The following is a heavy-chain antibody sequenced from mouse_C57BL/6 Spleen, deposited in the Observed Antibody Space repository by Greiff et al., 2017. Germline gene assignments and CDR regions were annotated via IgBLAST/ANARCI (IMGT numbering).Heavy chain of an antibody. J-gene: IGHJ2*01. CDR3: ARSPDYYGSNYFDY. CDR2: IDPSDSET. Sequence: QVHVKQPGAELVRPGSSVKLSCKASGYTFTSYWMHWVKQRPIQGLEWIGNIDPSDSETHYNQKFKDKATLTVDKSSSTAYMQLSSLTSEDSAVYYCARSPDYYGSNYFDYWGQGTTLTVSS. CDR1: GYTFTSYW. D-gene: IGHD1-1*01. V-gene: IGHV1-52*01.